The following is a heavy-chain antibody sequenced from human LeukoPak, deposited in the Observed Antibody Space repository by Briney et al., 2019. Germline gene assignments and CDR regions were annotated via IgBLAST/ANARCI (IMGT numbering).Heavy chain of an antibody. CDR2: ISSSGLTI. V-gene: IGHV3-48*04. J-gene: IGHJ3*02. CDR1: GFTFSSYS. Sequence: GGSLRLSCAASGFTFSSYSMNWVRQAPGKGLEWVSYISSSGLTIYYADSVKGRFTLSRDNAKNSLYLQMNSLRAEDTAVYYCARVGASSWFHDAFDIWGQGTMVTVSS. D-gene: IGHD6-13*01. CDR3: ARVGASSWFHDAFDI.